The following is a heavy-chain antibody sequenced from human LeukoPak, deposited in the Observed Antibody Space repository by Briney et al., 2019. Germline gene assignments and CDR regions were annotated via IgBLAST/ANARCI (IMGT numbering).Heavy chain of an antibody. V-gene: IGHV3-21*01. CDR2: ISSSSSYI. CDR1: GFTFSSYS. Sequence: GGSLRLSCAASGFTFSSYSTNWVRQAPGKGLEWVSSISSSSSYIYYADSVKGRFTISRDNAKNSLYLQMNSLRAEDTAVYYCAREGTARPFDYWGQGTLVTVSS. J-gene: IGHJ4*02. D-gene: IGHD5-18*01. CDR3: AREGTARPFDY.